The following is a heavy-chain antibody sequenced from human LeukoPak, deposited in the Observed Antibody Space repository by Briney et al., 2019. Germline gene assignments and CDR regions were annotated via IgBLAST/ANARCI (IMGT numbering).Heavy chain of an antibody. CDR1: GYTFTSYA. CDR2: INAGNGNT. CDR3: ARKEGATYTHHDY. D-gene: IGHD1-26*01. Sequence: GASVKVSCKASGYTFTSYAMHWVRQAPGQRLEWMGWINAGNGNTKYSQKFQGRVTITRDTSASTAYMELRSLRSDDTAVYYCARKEGATYTHHDYWGQGTLVTVSS. V-gene: IGHV1-3*01. J-gene: IGHJ4*02.